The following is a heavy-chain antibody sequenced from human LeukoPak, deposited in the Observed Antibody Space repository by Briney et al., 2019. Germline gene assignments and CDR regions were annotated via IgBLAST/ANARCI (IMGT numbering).Heavy chain of an antibody. D-gene: IGHD3-10*01. CDR2: IYYSGST. Sequence: PSETLSLTCTVSGGSISSSGYYWGWLRQPPGKGLEGIGNIYYSGSTYYNPSLKSRVTISLDTSKNQFSLKLSSVTAADTAVYYCASVRRGFGESSKYYAYYYMGVWGKGTTVTISS. CDR3: ASVRRGFGESSKYYAYYYMGV. V-gene: IGHV4-39*01. J-gene: IGHJ6*03. CDR1: GGSISSSGYY.